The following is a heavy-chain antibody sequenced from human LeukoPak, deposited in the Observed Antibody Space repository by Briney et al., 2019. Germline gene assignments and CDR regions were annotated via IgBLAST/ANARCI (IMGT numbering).Heavy chain of an antibody. CDR2: IYYSGST. D-gene: IGHD6-13*01. Sequence: SETLSLTCTVSGGSISSYYWSWIRQPPGKGLEWIGYIYYSGSTNYNPSLKSRVTISVDTSKNQFSLKLSSVTAADTAVYYCARSDSSSWPYYYYYMDVWGKGTTVTISS. CDR3: ARSDSSSWPYYYYYMDV. CDR1: GGSISSYY. V-gene: IGHV4-59*01. J-gene: IGHJ6*03.